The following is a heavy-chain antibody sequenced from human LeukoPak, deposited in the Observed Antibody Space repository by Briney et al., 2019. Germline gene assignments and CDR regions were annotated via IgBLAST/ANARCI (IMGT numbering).Heavy chain of an antibody. Sequence: SETLSLTCTVSGGSISTYYWTWIRQPPGKGLEWIGYIYYTGSTNYNPSLKSRVTISVDTSKIQFSLKLSSVTAADTAVYYCASSSGSWVSTDYWGQGTLVTVSS. V-gene: IGHV4-59*01. CDR1: GGSISTYY. CDR2: IYYTGST. D-gene: IGHD1-26*01. J-gene: IGHJ4*02. CDR3: ASSSGSWVSTDY.